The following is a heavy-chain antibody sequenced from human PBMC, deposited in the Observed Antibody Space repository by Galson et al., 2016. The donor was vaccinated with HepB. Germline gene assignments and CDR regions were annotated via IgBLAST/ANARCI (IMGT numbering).Heavy chain of an antibody. J-gene: IGHJ4*02. CDR1: GFSFNDYA. Sequence: SLRLSCAGSGFSFNDYAMNWVRQAPGTGLEWVSGISRSGDVPYYADSVKGRFRISRDNARSTVCLEMNSLRVDDSAVYYCAKVQGGYSVFWGQGMLVSVSS. V-gene: IGHV3-23*01. CDR2: ISRSGDVP. D-gene: IGHD5/OR15-5a*01. CDR3: AKVQGGYSVF.